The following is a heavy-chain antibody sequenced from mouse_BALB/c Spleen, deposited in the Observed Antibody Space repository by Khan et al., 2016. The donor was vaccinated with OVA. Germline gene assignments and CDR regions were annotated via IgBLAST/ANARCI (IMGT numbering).Heavy chain of an antibody. D-gene: IGHD2-4*01. Sequence: QVQLKQSGPGLVQPSQCLSITCTVSGFSLNNYSVHWVRQSPGKGLEWLGAIWSAGSTDYNTAFIYRMTISQDNSKNQIFFKLHSLQPNDTAIIYYAERGNDYGRRSLFAYWGQGTLVTVSA. CDR2: IWSAGST. V-gene: IGHV2-2*02. J-gene: IGHJ3*01. CDR3: AERGNDYGRRSLFAY. CDR1: GFSLNNYS.